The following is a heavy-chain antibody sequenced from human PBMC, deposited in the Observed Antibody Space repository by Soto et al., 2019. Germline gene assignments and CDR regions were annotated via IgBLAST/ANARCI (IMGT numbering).Heavy chain of an antibody. D-gene: IGHD3-10*01. CDR2: IYNSVNT. Sequence: PSETLSLTCTVSGDSISNGYYTWSWIRQPPGKDLEWIGHIYNSVNTYSNPSLKSRVTISADTSKNQFSLKLSSVTAADTAVYYCARGPSGDKVDSWGQGTLVTVSS. CDR3: ARGPSGDKVDS. V-gene: IGHV4-30-4*01. CDR1: GDSISNGYYT. J-gene: IGHJ4*02.